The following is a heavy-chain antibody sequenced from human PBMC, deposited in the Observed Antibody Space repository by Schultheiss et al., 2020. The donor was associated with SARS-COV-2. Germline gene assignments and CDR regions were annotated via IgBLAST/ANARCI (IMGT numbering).Heavy chain of an antibody. J-gene: IGHJ3*02. D-gene: IGHD3-22*01. CDR2: INPNSGGT. Sequence: ASVKVSCKASGYTFTGYYMHWVRQAPGQGLEWMGWINPNSGGTNYAQKFQGRVTITADESTSTAYMELSSLRAGDTAVYYCARDCSFDSSGYDAFDIWGQGTMVTVSS. CDR1: GYTFTGYY. V-gene: IGHV1-2*02. CDR3: ARDCSFDSSGYDAFDI.